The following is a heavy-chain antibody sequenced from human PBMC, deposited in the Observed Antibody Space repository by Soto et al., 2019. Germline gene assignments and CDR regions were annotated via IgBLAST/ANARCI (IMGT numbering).Heavy chain of an antibody. Sequence: EVQLLVSGGGLVQPGGSLRLSCSTSGFTFSTYAMNWVRQAPGKGLEWVSALSGRGGTTYYADSVRGRFTISRDNSKNTIFLKMRSLRAEDTALYYCAKQRAGYGSGSDTFYFDFWGQGTLVTVSS. CDR3: AKQRAGYGSGSDTFYFDF. CDR1: GFTFSTYA. V-gene: IGHV3-23*01. J-gene: IGHJ4*02. CDR2: LSGRGGTT. D-gene: IGHD3-10*01.